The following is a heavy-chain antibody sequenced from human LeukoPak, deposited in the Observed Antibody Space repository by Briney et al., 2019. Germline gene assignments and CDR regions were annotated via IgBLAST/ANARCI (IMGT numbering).Heavy chain of an antibody. CDR1: GFNFNSYG. D-gene: IGHD2-2*01. J-gene: IGHJ6*01. Sequence: PGRSLRLSSAASGFNFNSYGMHWVRQAPGKGLEWVAVISFDGSNKYHGDSVKGRFTISRDNSKNTLYLQINSLRGEDTAVYYCARDGEDPVVVPSARYGMDVWGQGTTVTVSS. V-gene: IGHV3-30*03. CDR3: ARDGEDPVVVPSARYGMDV. CDR2: ISFDGSNK.